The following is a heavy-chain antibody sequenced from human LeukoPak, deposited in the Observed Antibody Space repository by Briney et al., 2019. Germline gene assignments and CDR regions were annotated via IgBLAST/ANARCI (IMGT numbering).Heavy chain of an antibody. J-gene: IGHJ6*02. CDR3: ARGTDYYYYGMDV. V-gene: IGHV3-23*01. D-gene: IGHD4-17*01. CDR1: GFPFTSYA. CDR2: ITSGGST. Sequence: GGSLGLSGEPPGFPFTSYAMSWVRQPPGKGWKWASGITSGGSTYKVDSVKGRFTISRDNAKNSLYLQMNSLRAEDTALYYCARGTDYYYYGMDVWGQGTTVTVSS.